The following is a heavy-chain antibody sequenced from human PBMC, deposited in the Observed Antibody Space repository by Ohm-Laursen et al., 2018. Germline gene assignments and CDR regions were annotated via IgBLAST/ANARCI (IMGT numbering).Heavy chain of an antibody. CDR3: ARGITTGLDYFQP. D-gene: IGHD1-1*01. CDR1: GDSISSYY. J-gene: IGHJ1*01. CDR2: IYFTGST. Sequence: PGTLSLTCAVSGDSISSYYWSWIRQPPGKGLEWIGYIYFTGSTNYNPSLKSRATISIDTSKNQFSLKLSSVTAADTAVYYCARGITTGLDYFQPWGQGTLVTVSS. V-gene: IGHV4-59*08.